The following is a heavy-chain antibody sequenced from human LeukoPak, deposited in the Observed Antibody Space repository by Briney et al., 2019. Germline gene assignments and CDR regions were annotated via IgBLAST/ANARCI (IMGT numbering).Heavy chain of an antibody. CDR1: GFTFSSYS. V-gene: IGHV3-21*01. D-gene: IGHD1-26*01. CDR3: ARESLQWELLPDY. J-gene: IGHJ4*02. CDR2: ISSSSSYI. Sequence: PGGSLRLSCAASGFTFSSYSMNWVRQAPGKGLEWVSSISSSSSYIYYADSVKGRFTISRDNAKNSLYLQMNSLRAEDTAVYYCARESLQWELLPDYWGQGTLVTVSS.